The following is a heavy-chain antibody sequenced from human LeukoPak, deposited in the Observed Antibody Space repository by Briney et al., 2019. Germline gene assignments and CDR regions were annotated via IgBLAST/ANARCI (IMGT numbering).Heavy chain of an antibody. CDR3: AKGSYYDSSGSFYFDY. CDR1: GFIVSGDF. J-gene: IGHJ4*02. D-gene: IGHD3-22*01. CDR2: IYSDGST. V-gene: IGHV3-53*01. Sequence: GGSLRLSCAASGFIVSGDFMSWVRQAPGKGLEWVSVIYSDGSTYYADSVEGRFTISRDNSKNTLDLQMTGLRAEDTAAYYCAKGSYYDSSGSFYFDYWGQGTLVTVSS.